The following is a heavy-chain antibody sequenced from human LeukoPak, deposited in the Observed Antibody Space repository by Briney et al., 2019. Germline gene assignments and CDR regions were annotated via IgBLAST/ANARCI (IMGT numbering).Heavy chain of an antibody. CDR1: GFTLIRYW. CDR3: TRGYPIFDY. Sequence: PGGSLRLSCAASGFTLIRYWMHWFRQAPGKGLVWVSRIDTDGSSTSYADSVKGRFTISRDNAKNTLYLQMNSLRCEDTAVYYCTRGYPIFDYWGQGTLVTVSS. J-gene: IGHJ4*02. CDR2: IDTDGSST. V-gene: IGHV3-74*01. D-gene: IGHD3-16*02.